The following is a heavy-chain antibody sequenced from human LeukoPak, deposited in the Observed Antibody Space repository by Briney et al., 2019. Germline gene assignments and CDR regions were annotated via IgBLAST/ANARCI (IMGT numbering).Heavy chain of an antibody. V-gene: IGHV4-39*07. CDR1: GGSISSYY. CDR3: ARGGDSRDGYYFDY. J-gene: IGHJ4*02. D-gene: IGHD5-24*01. Sequence: PSETLSLTCTVSGGSISSYYWGWIRQPPGKGLEWIGSIYYSGSTYYNPSLKSRVTISVDTSKNQFSLKLSSVTAADTAVYYCARGGDSRDGYYFDYWGQGTLVTVSS. CDR2: IYYSGST.